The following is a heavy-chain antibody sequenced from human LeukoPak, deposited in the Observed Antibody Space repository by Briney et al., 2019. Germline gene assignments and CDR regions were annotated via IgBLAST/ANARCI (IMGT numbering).Heavy chain of an antibody. CDR3: ARDVARISDY. J-gene: IGHJ4*02. CDR1: GFTFSNYY. V-gene: IGHV3-7*01. D-gene: IGHD2-15*01. CDR2: IKRDGSEK. Sequence: PVGSLRLSCAASGFTFSNYYMNWVRQAPGKGLEWVANIKRDGSEKYYLESVKGRFTITKDNAKNSLYLQMNSLRPEDTAVYYCARDVARISDYWGQGALVTVSS.